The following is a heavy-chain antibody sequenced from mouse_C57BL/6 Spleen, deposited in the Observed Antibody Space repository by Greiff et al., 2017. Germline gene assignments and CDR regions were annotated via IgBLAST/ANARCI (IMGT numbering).Heavy chain of an antibody. V-gene: IGHV5-4*01. Sequence: EVKLMESGGGLVKPGGSLTLSCAASGFTFSSYAMSWVRQTPEQRLEWVATISAGGSYTYYPDNVKGRFTISRDNSKNYLYLQMRHLRSEDTAMYYCARDLGYYFDYWGQGTTLTVSS. CDR2: ISAGGSYT. CDR1: GFTFSSYA. CDR3: ARDLGYYFDY. J-gene: IGHJ2*01.